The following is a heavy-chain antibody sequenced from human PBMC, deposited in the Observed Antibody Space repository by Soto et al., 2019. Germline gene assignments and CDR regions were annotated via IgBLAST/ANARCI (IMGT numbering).Heavy chain of an antibody. CDR2: IDWDDDK. CDR3: ARSTLVSDAFDI. CDR1: GFSLSTSGMC. D-gene: IGHD2-21*01. Sequence: SGPTRVNPTQTLTLTCTFSGFSLSTSGMCLSWIRQPPGKALEWLALIDWDDDKYYSTSLKTRLTISKDTSKNQVVLTMTNMDPVDTATYYCARSTLVSDAFDIWGQGTMVTVSS. J-gene: IGHJ3*02. V-gene: IGHV2-70*01.